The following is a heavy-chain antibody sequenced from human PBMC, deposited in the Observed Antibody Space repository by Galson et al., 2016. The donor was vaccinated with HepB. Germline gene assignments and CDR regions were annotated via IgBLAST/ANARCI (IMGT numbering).Heavy chain of an antibody. Sequence: SETLSLTCAVSGDSISRSDWWTWVRQPPGKGLEWIGEIYHSGSTNYNPSLESRVTISVDKSKNNFSLKLSSVTAADTAVYYCTRARVTEECSGGACYEGIAWGQGILVSVSA. D-gene: IGHD2-15*01. CDR1: GDSISRSDW. CDR3: TRARVTEECSGGACYEGIA. V-gene: IGHV4-4*02. J-gene: IGHJ5*02. CDR2: IYHSGST.